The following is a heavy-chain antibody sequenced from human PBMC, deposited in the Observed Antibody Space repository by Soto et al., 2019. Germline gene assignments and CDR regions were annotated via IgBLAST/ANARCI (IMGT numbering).Heavy chain of an antibody. V-gene: IGHV1-69*12. CDR3: ASHYDSSGYYYRGLDY. CDR2: IIPIFGTA. CDR1: GGTCSSYA. J-gene: IGHJ4*02. Sequence: QVQLVQSGAEVKKPGSSVKVSCKASGGTCSSYAISWVRQAPGQGLEWMGGIIPIFGTADYAQKFQGRVTITADESTRIAYMELSRLRSEDTAVYYCASHYDSSGYYYRGLDYWGQGTLVTVSS. D-gene: IGHD3-22*01.